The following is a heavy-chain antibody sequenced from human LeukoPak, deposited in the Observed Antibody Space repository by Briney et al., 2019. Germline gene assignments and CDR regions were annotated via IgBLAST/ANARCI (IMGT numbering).Heavy chain of an antibody. CDR1: GGSISGYY. CDR2: IYTSGST. J-gene: IGHJ5*02. V-gene: IGHV4-4*09. Sequence: PSETLSLTCSVSGGSISGYYWSWVRQPPGKGLEWIGYIYTSGSTNYNPSLKSRVTISVDTSKNQFSLKLSSVTAADTAVYYCATTTTIASWFDPWGQGTLLTVSS. D-gene: IGHD2-21*01. CDR3: ATTTTIASWFDP.